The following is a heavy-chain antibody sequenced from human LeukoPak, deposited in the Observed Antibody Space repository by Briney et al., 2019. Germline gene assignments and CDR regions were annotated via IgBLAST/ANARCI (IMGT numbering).Heavy chain of an antibody. CDR1: GQSLSELS. CDR3: VAAYDSSGPFNDDVFNL. Sequence: ASVKVSCKVSGQSLSELSIHWVRQAPGKGPEWMGGFDPEDVEIAYAQKVQGRVTMTEDTSTDTAYMEMSSLRSEDTALYYCVAAYDSSGPFNDDVFNLWGQGTMVIVSS. J-gene: IGHJ3*01. CDR2: FDPEDVEI. D-gene: IGHD3-22*01. V-gene: IGHV1-24*01.